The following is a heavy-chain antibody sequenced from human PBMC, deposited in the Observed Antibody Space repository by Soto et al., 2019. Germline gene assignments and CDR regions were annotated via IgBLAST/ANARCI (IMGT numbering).Heavy chain of an antibody. Sequence: QVQLQQWGAGLLKPSETLSLTCAVYGGSFSGYYWSWIRQPPGKGLEWIGEINHSGSTNYNPYLKSRVTISVDTSKNQFSLKLSSVTAADTAVYYCARGRDGYCSGGSCEYFDYWGQGTLVTVSS. V-gene: IGHV4-34*01. CDR2: INHSGST. D-gene: IGHD2-15*01. CDR1: GGSFSGYY. CDR3: ARGRDGYCSGGSCEYFDY. J-gene: IGHJ4*02.